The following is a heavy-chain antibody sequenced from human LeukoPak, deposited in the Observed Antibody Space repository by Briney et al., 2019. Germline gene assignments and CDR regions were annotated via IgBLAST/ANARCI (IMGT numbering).Heavy chain of an antibody. V-gene: IGHV4-31*03. D-gene: IGHD2-2*02. CDR1: GVSINSGGYY. CDR2: IYYSGST. CDR3: ASIPLEYYYYMDV. Sequence: SETLSLTCTVSGVSINSGGYYWSWIRQHPGKGLEWIGYIYYSGSTYYNPSLKSRVTISVDTSKNQFSLKLSSVTAADTAVYYCASIPLEYYYYMDVWGKGTTVTVSS. J-gene: IGHJ6*03.